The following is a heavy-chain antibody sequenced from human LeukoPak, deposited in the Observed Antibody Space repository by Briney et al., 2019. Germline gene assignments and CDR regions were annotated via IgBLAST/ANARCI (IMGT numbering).Heavy chain of an antibody. Sequence: SETLSLTCAVSSGSISSGGYSWSWIRQPPGKGLEWIGYIYHSGSTYYNPSLKSRVTISVDRSKNQFSLKLSSVTAADTAVYYCARQVQDYDSSGYYWDYFDYWGQGTLVTVSS. CDR3: ARQVQDYDSSGYYWDYFDY. CDR1: SGSISSGGYS. CDR2: IYHSGST. V-gene: IGHV4-30-2*01. J-gene: IGHJ4*02. D-gene: IGHD3-22*01.